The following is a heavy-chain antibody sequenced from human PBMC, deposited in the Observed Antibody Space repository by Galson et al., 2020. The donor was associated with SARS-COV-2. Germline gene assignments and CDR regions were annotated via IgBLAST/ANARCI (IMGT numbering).Heavy chain of an antibody. J-gene: IGHJ4*02. CDR1: GYSFTAVY. Sequence: ASVKVSCKASGYSFTAVYLHWVRQAPGQGLEWVGCINPKTGDTKYAQKFQGRVSVTRDTSITTAYMELTGLRSDDAAIYYCASAGYRSSFDYWGQGTLVAVSS. CDR2: INPKTGDT. D-gene: IGHD6-25*01. CDR3: ASAGYRSSFDY. V-gene: IGHV1-2*02.